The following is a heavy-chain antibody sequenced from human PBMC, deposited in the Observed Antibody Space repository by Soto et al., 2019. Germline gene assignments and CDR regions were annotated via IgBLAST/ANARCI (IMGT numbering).Heavy chain of an antibody. CDR3: TRDPREGMWLDP. V-gene: IGHV3-21*01. CDR1: GFTFSSYS. D-gene: IGHD1-20*01. J-gene: IGHJ5*02. Sequence: VGSLRLSCAAPGFTFSSYSMNWVRQAPGKGLEWVSSISSSSSYIYYADSVKGRFTISRDNAKNSLYLQMNSLRAEDTAVYYCTRDPREGMWLDPGGQGTRVSVYS. CDR2: ISSSSSYI.